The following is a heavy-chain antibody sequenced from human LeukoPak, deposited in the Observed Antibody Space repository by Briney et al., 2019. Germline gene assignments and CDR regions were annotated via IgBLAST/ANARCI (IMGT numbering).Heavy chain of an antibody. J-gene: IGHJ4*02. CDR1: GGSFSGYY. D-gene: IGHD3-3*01. Sequence: PSETLSLTCAVYGGSFSGYYWSWIRQPPGKGLEWIGEINHSGSTNYNPSLKSRVTISVDTSKNQFSLKLSSVTAADTAVYYCARAPQLDFWGGYRVGAYFDYWGQGTLVTVSS. V-gene: IGHV4-34*01. CDR2: INHSGST. CDR3: ARAPQLDFWGGYRVGAYFDY.